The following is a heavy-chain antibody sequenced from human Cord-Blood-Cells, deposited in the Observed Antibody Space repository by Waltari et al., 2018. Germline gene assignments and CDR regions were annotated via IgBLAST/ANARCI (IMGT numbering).Heavy chain of an antibody. CDR1: GYSISSGYY. Sequence: QVQLQESGPGLVKPSEPLSLTCAVSGYSISSGYYLGWIRQPPGTGLEWIGSIYHSGSTYYNPSLKSRVTISVDTSKNQFSLKLSSVTAADTAVYYCARAKGFSSSSFNWFDPWGQGTLVTVSS. V-gene: IGHV4-38-2*01. CDR2: IYHSGST. CDR3: ARAKGFSSSSFNWFDP. J-gene: IGHJ5*02. D-gene: IGHD6-6*01.